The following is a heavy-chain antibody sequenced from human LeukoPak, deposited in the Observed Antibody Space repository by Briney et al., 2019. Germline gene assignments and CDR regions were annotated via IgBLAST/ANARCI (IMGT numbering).Heavy chain of an antibody. J-gene: IGHJ5*02. Sequence: GGSLRLSCAASGFTFSSYSMNWVRQAPGKGLEWVSSISSSSSYIYYADSVKGRFTISRDNAKNSLYLQMNSLRAEDTAVYYCARVAALNWFDPWGQGTLVTVSS. CDR2: ISSSSSYI. CDR3: ARVAALNWFDP. V-gene: IGHV3-21*04. D-gene: IGHD6-13*01. CDR1: GFTFSSYS.